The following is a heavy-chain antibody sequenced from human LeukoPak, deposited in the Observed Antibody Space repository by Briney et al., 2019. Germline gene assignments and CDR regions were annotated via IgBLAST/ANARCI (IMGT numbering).Heavy chain of an antibody. CDR1: GYSFSNYW. CDR2: IYSGDSDT. J-gene: IGHJ4*02. CDR3: ARRGERATIDF. D-gene: IGHD1/OR15-1a*01. Sequence: GESLKISCKASGYSFSNYWIGWVRQMPGKGLEGMGIIYSGDSDTRYRPSFQGQVTISADKSINTAYLQWSSLKASDTGMYYCARRGERATIDFWGQGTLVTVSS. V-gene: IGHV5-51*01.